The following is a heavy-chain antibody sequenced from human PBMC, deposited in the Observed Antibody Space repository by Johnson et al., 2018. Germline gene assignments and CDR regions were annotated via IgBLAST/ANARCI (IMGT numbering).Heavy chain of an antibody. CDR2: IIPLLGTS. J-gene: IGHJ6*02. Sequence: VQLVESGAQVKKPGSSVKVSCKASGGTFISYAISWVRQAPGQGLEWMGGIIPLLGTSNYAQKFQGRVTITADESTGTADMELGSLGFEETAVYYCATTGAAVDYYSNYCLYVGGQGTTVTVSS. D-gene: IGHD4-23*01. V-gene: IGHV1-69*01. CDR1: GGTFISYA. CDR3: ATTGAAVDYYSNYCLYV.